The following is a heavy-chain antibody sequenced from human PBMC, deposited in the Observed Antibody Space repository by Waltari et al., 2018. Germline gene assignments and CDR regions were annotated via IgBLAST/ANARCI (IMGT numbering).Heavy chain of an antibody. CDR3: AKETLRWFDY. CDR1: GITFCAYA. Sequence: EVQLLESGGGLVQPGVSLRLSCPVSGITFCAYAMSWVRQAPGKGLEWVSGINDGGGSTYYADSVKGRFTISRDNSRKMLFLQMSGLRAEDTAIYYCAKETLRWFDYWGQGTLVAVSS. D-gene: IGHD5-12*01. CDR2: INDGGGST. J-gene: IGHJ4*02. V-gene: IGHV3-23*01.